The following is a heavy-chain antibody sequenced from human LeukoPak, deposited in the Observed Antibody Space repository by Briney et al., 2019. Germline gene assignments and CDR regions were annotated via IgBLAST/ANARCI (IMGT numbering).Heavy chain of an antibody. Sequence: GGSLRLSCAASGFTFSDYYMSWIRQAPGKGLEWVSYISSSGSTIYYADSVKGRFTISRDNAKNSLYLQMNSLRAEDTAVYYCARDHCSSTSCHDGVYYYYGMDVWGQGTTVTVSS. CDR3: ARDHCSSTSCHDGVYYYYGMDV. CDR2: ISSSGSTI. CDR1: GFTFSDYY. D-gene: IGHD2-2*01. J-gene: IGHJ6*02. V-gene: IGHV3-11*01.